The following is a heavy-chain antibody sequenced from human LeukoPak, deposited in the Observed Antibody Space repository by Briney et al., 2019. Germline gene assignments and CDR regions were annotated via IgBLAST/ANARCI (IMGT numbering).Heavy chain of an antibody. D-gene: IGHD6-19*01. V-gene: IGHV1-8*01. CDR2: MNPNSGNT. J-gene: IGHJ6*03. CDR3: ARMDSSGWYSYYYMDV. Sequence: APVKVSCKASGYTFTSYDINWVRQATGQGLEWMGWMNPNSGNTGYAQKFQGRVTMTRNTSISTAYMELSSLRSEDTAVYYCARMDSSGWYSYYYMDVWGKGTTVTISS. CDR1: GYTFTSYD.